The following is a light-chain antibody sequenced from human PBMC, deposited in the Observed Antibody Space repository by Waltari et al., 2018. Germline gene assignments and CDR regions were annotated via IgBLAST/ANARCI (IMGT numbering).Light chain of an antibody. V-gene: IGLV3-21*02. CDR3: QVWDSDGDYVV. Sequence: SYVLTQPPSVSVPPGQTARITCGGSDIGDKRLPCYQTQTGQAPPLVVYDDTDRPSGIPGRISGSNSGYTATLSITRVEAGDEADYYCQVWDSDGDYVVFGGGTKLIVL. CDR2: DDT. CDR1: DIGDKR. J-gene: IGLJ2*01.